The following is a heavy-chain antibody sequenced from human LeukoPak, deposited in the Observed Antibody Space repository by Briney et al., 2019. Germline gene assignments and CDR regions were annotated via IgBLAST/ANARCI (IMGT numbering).Heavy chain of an antibody. CDR1: GFIFSDSG. V-gene: IGHV3-33*01. D-gene: IGHD3-10*01. J-gene: IGHJ4*02. CDR2: IWSDGSYR. CDR3: VLGVGRSGSFLLGS. Sequence: GGSLRLACTASGFIFSDSGMHWVRHAPGKGLEWVAVIWSDGSYRYYADSVKGRFTISRENSKNTLYLQMNSLSVEDAAIYYCVLGVGRSGSFLLGSWGQGTLVTVSS.